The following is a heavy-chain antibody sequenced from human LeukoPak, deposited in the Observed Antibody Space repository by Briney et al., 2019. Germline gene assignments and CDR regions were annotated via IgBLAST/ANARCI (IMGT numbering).Heavy chain of an antibody. D-gene: IGHD1-26*01. CDR2: INHKEIT. Sequence: PSETLSLTCAVYGGSFSGYYWSWIRQPPGKGLEWIGEINHKEITNYNPSLKSRVTILVDTSKNQFSLKLSSVTAADTAVYYCATVGFSSVEYWGQGTLVTVSS. CDR1: GGSFSGYY. J-gene: IGHJ4*02. V-gene: IGHV4-34*01. CDR3: ATVGFSSVEY.